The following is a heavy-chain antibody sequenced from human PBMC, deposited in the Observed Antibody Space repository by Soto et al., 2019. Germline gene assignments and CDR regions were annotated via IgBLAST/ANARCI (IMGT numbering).Heavy chain of an antibody. D-gene: IGHD6-13*01. J-gene: IGHJ5*02. CDR1: GYTFTSHA. V-gene: IGHV1-3*05. CDR3: ARDGIAAAGTSWFDP. Sequence: QVQLVQSGAEEKKPGASVKVSCKASGYTFTSHAMHWVRQAPGQRLEWMGWINAGNGNTKYSQKFQGRVTITTDTSASTAYMELSSLRSEDTAVYYCARDGIAAAGTSWFDPWGQGPLVTVSS. CDR2: INAGNGNT.